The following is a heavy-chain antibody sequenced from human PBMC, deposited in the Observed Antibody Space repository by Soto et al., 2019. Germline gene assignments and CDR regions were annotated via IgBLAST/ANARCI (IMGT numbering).Heavy chain of an antibody. V-gene: IGHV1-3*01. Sequence: ASVKVSCKASGYTFTSYAMHWVRQAPGQRLEWMGWINAGNGNTKYSQKFQGRVTITRDTSASTAYMELSSLRSEDTAVYYCARSPRVPNVEMATTTFDYWGQGTLVTVSS. D-gene: IGHD5-12*01. CDR1: GYTFTSYA. J-gene: IGHJ4*02. CDR2: INAGNGNT. CDR3: ARSPRVPNVEMATTTFDY.